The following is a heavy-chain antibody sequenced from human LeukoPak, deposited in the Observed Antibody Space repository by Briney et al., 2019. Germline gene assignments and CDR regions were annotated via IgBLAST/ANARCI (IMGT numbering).Heavy chain of an antibody. Sequence: SETLSLTCAVSGGSINTSSYHWGWIRQPPGKGLEWIGSIYYSGSTYYNPSLKSRVTISVDTSKNKFSLKLSSVTAADTAVYYCARRPTGHESTGYYYFDYWGQGTLVTVSS. CDR2: IYYSGST. D-gene: IGHD3-22*01. CDR3: ARRPTGHESTGYYYFDY. V-gene: IGHV4-39*01. CDR1: GGSINTSSYH. J-gene: IGHJ4*02.